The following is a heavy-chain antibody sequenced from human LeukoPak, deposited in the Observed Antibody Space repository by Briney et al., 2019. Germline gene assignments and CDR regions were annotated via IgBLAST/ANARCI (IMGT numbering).Heavy chain of an antibody. CDR2: IYPGDSDT. V-gene: IGHV5-51*01. Sequence: GESLKISCKGSGYSFTSYWIGWVRQMPGKGLEWMGIIYPGDSDTRYSPSFQGQVTISADKSISTAYLQWSSLKASDTAMYYCARHHLTKSYYYDSSGYYDAFDIWGQGTMVTVSS. CDR3: ARHHLTKSYYYDSSGYYDAFDI. J-gene: IGHJ3*02. CDR1: GYSFTSYW. D-gene: IGHD3-22*01.